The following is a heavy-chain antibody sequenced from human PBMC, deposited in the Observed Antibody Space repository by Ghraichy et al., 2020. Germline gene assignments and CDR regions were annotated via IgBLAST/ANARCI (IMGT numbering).Heavy chain of an antibody. CDR1: GFTFSDYY. CDR2: INSIGSTI. V-gene: IGHV3-11*01. D-gene: IGHD3-22*01. Sequence: GGSLRLSCAASGFTFSDYYMSWIRQAPGKGLEWVSYINSIGSTIYYADSVKGRFTISRDNAKNSLYLQMNSLRAEDTAVFYCARGSVRSSVYYGDAFDIWGQGKMVTVSS. CDR3: ARGSVRSSVYYGDAFDI. J-gene: IGHJ3*02.